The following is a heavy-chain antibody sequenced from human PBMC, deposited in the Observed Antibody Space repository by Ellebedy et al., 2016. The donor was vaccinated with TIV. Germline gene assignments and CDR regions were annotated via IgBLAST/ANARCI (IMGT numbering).Heavy chain of an antibody. CDR3: ARDSIYASET. V-gene: IGHV4-31*02. J-gene: IGHJ5*02. Sequence: LRLSCSVSGGTITSGGYHWTWVRQFPGKGLEWIGYIDDNGNTYYTPSLASRLSISRDTSKNQFSLRLTSVTAADTAVYYCARDSIYASETWGQGTLVTVSS. CDR2: IDDNGNT. CDR1: GGTITSGGYH. D-gene: IGHD2/OR15-2a*01.